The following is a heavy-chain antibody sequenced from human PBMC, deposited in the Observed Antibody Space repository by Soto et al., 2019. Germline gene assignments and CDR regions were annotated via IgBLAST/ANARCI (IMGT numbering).Heavy chain of an antibody. CDR3: ANTDCGGDCRVFGY. Sequence: GGTLRLSCAVSGFTFNNYAMSWVGQAPGKELEWVSTVTGCGSSSYCADTVMGRFSISRENAKKTLYLHMDRLRAEDTAVYYCANTDCGGDCRVFGYWGQGTLVTVSS. J-gene: IGHJ4*02. D-gene: IGHD2-21*02. CDR1: GFTFNNYA. V-gene: IGHV3-23*01. CDR2: VTGCGSSS.